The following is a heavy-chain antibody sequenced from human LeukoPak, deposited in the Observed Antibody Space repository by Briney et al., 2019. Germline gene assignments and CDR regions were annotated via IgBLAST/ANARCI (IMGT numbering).Heavy chain of an antibody. CDR2: ISKSGDST. D-gene: IGHD6-19*01. CDR1: GFTFSSYA. CDR3: AKLSGWTGWFFDY. Sequence: GGSLRLSCAASGFTFSSYAISWVRQAPGKGLEWVSAISKSGDSTYYADSVKGRFTISRDNSKNTIYLQMNSLRVEDTAVYYCAKLSGWTGWFFDYWGQGTVVTVSS. J-gene: IGHJ4*02. V-gene: IGHV3-23*01.